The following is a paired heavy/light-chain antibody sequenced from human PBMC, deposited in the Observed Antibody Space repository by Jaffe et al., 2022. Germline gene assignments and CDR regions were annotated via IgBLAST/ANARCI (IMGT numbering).Light chain of an antibody. CDR2: DVS. CDR3: TSYTSSSTLGV. J-gene: IGLJ3*02. V-gene: IGLV2-14*03. CDR1: SRDVGYYNF. Sequence: QSALTQPASVSGSPGQSITISCTGTSRDVGYYNFVCWYQQHPGKAPKLLIYDVSNRPSGVSNRFSGSKSGNTASLTISGLQAEDEADYYCTSYTSSSTLGVFGGGTKLTVL.
Heavy chain of an antibody. CDR2: VYPGDSDT. Sequence: EVQLVQSGAEVKKPGESLKISCKGSGYSFTSYWIAWVRQMPGKGLEWMGVVYPGDSDTRYNPSFQGQVTISADKSISTAYLQWSSLKASDTAMYYCVRWGGESALRLEYWGQGTLVTVSS. D-gene: IGHD3-16*01. CDR3: VRWGGESALRLEY. V-gene: IGHV5-51*03. CDR1: GYSFTSYW. J-gene: IGHJ4*02.